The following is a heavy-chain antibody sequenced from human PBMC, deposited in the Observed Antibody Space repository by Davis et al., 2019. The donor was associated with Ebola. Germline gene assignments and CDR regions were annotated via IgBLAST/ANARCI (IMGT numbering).Heavy chain of an antibody. Sequence: PGGSLRLSCTVSGGSISSHYWSWIRQPPGKGLEWIGYIYYSGTTSGTTNYNPSLKSRLTMSVDTSKNQFSLKLSSVTAADTAVYYCARVGRSYDFWSGRKNWFDPWGQGTLVTVSS. CDR3: ARVGRSYDFWSGRKNWFDP. J-gene: IGHJ5*02. CDR1: GGSISSHY. CDR2: IYYSGTT. D-gene: IGHD3-3*01. V-gene: IGHV4-59*11.